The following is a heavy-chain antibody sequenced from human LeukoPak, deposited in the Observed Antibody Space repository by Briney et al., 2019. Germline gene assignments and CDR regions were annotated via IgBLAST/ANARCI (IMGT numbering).Heavy chain of an antibody. CDR2: IRYGGST. J-gene: IGHJ4*02. Sequence: PSETLSLTCTVSGGSISSHYWSWIRQPPGKGLEWIGTIRYGGSTFYNPSLKSRVTISLDTSRNQFSLKLNSVTAADTAVYYCARDGSRSYSDYWGRGTLVTVSS. CDR1: GGSISSHY. V-gene: IGHV4-59*11. D-gene: IGHD3-10*01. CDR3: ARDGSRSYSDY.